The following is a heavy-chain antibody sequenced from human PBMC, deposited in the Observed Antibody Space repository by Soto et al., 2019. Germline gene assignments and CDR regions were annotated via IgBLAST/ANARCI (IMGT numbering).Heavy chain of an antibody. Sequence: EVQLLESGGGLVQPGGSLRLSCVASGFIFIDNAMTWVRQAPGKGLEWVASISGSGGSRLYADSVKGRFTISRDNSKNTLYLQMSSMRAEDAAVYFCAKDGGGFYSGAWYDHWGQGTLVTVSS. V-gene: IGHV3-23*01. J-gene: IGHJ5*02. CDR1: GFIFIDNA. D-gene: IGHD6-19*01. CDR2: ISGSGGSR. CDR3: AKDGGGFYSGAWYDH.